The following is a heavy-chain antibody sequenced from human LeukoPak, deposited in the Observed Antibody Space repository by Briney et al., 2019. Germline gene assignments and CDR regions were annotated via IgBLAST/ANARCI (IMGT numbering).Heavy chain of an antibody. Sequence: PGGSLRLSCAALGFTFSSYWMNWVRQAPGKGLEWVANIKQDGSEKYYVDSVKGRFTISRDNAKNSLYLQLNSLRAEDTAVYYCARYTTAGYSSGWYGPSFDYWGQGTLVTVSS. CDR1: GFTFSSYW. V-gene: IGHV3-7*01. CDR3: ARYTTAGYSSGWYGPSFDY. D-gene: IGHD6-19*01. J-gene: IGHJ4*02. CDR2: IKQDGSEK.